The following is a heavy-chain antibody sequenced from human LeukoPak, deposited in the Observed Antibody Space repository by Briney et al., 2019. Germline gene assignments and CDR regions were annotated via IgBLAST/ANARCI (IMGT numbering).Heavy chain of an antibody. CDR2: IDEHGTTI. CDR1: GFTFGSYE. CDR3: ARDVGGAGSH. V-gene: IGHV3-74*01. Sequence: GGSLRLSCVASGFTFGSYEMNWVRQAPGEGLVWVSRIDEHGTTIDYADSVRDRFTISRDNAKNTLYLHMNSLRAEDTAMYYCARDVGGAGSHWGQGSLVTVSS. J-gene: IGHJ4*02. D-gene: IGHD3-10*01.